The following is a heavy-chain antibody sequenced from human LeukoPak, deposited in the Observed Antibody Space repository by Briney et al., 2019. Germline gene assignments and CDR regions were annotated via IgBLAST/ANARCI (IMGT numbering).Heavy chain of an antibody. CDR3: ARTGYSGYVSDFDY. V-gene: IGHV4-38-2*01. CDR2: IYHSGST. Sequence: SETLSLTCAVSGYSVSSGYYWGWIRQPPGKGLEWIGIIYHSGSTYYNPSLKSRVTISVDTSKNQLSLKLSSVTAADTAVYYCARTGYSGYVSDFDYWGQGTLVTVSS. CDR1: GYSVSSGYY. D-gene: IGHD5-12*01. J-gene: IGHJ4*02.